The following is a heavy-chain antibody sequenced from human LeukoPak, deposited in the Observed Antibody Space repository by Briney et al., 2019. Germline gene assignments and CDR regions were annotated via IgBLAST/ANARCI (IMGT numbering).Heavy chain of an antibody. CDR3: AREEYGDHMW. CDR2: IKQDGSEK. V-gene: IGHV3-7*01. D-gene: IGHD4-17*01. J-gene: IGHJ4*02. Sequence: GGSLRLSCAASRFTYSSYWMSWVRQAPGKGLEWVANIKQDGSEKYYVDSVKGRFTISRDNAKNSLYLQMNSLRAEDTAVYYCAREEYGDHMWWGQGTLVTVSS. CDR1: RFTYSSYW.